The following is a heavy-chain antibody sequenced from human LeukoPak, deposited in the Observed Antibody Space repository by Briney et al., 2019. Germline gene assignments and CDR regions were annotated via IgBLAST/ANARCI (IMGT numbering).Heavy chain of an antibody. D-gene: IGHD6-13*01. J-gene: IGHJ4*02. CDR3: ARGYSSSWYLD. CDR2: ISSSSSFI. V-gene: IGHV3-21*01. CDR1: GFNFSSYS. Sequence: GGSLRLSCAGSGFNFSSYSMSWVRQAPWKGLEFVSSISSSSSFIYYADSVKGRFTISRDNAKKSLSLQMNSLRADDTAVYYCARGYSSSWYLDWGQGTLVAVSS.